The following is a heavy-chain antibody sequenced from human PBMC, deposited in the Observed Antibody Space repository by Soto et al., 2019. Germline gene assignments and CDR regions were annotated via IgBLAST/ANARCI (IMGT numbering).Heavy chain of an antibody. CDR3: ARAXLTSGPVEMATIEGFDY. V-gene: IGHV4-30-4*01. D-gene: IGHD5-12*01. J-gene: IGHJ4*02. CDR1: GGSISSGDYY. CDR2: IYYSGST. Sequence: SETLSLTCTVSGGSISSGDYYWSWIRQPPGKGLEWIGYIYYSGSTYYNPSLKSRVTISVDTSKNQFSLKLSSVTAADTAVYYCARAXLTSGPVEMATIEGFDYWGQGTLVTVSS.